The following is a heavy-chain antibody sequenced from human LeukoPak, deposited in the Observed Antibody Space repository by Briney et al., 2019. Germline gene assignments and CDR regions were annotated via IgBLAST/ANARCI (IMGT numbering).Heavy chain of an antibody. V-gene: IGHV1-2*02. CDR1: GYSFTGYH. Sequence: GASVKVSCKAPGYSFTGYHINWVRQAPGQGPEWMGWINPNNGGTNYAQKFQDRVTMTRDTSITTAYMELGSLRSDDTAIYYCARDSSVVPAVANWYFDLWGRGTLVTVSP. CDR3: ARDSSVVPAVANWYFDL. J-gene: IGHJ2*01. D-gene: IGHD2-2*01. CDR2: INPNNGGT.